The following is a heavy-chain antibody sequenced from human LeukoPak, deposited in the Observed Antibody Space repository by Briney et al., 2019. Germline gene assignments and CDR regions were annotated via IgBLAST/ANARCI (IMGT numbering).Heavy chain of an antibody. V-gene: IGHV5-51*01. CDR2: IYPGDSDT. J-gene: IGHJ5*02. Sequence: GESLQISCKGSGYSFTSYWIGWVRQMPGKGLEWMGIIYPGDSDTRYSPSIQGQVTISADKSISTAYLQWSSLKASDTAMYYCARHRKYCSGGSCYGIWFDPWGQGTLVTVSS. CDR3: ARHRKYCSGGSCYGIWFDP. CDR1: GYSFTSYW. D-gene: IGHD2-15*01.